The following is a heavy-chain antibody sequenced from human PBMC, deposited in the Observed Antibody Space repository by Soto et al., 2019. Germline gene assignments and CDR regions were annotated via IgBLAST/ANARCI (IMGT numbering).Heavy chain of an antibody. J-gene: IGHJ6*03. CDR1: GFAFSSSA. D-gene: IGHD3-3*02. CDR2: VGGSSAST. CDR3: AKARGSSHLWGYYSMDG. Sequence: EVRLLESGGDLIQPGGSLRLSCAASGFAFSSSAMSWVRQAPEKGLEWVSAVGGSSASTFYADSVRGRFTISKDSSKNTLFMQMNSVRDADTDVYSCAKARGSSHLWGYYSMDGWGKGTMVTVS. V-gene: IGHV3-23*01.